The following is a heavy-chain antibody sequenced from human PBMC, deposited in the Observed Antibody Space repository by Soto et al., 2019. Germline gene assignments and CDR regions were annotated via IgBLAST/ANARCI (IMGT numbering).Heavy chain of an antibody. CDR3: VSPGGVLEPLTG. V-gene: IGHV3-7*05. J-gene: IGHJ4*02. CDR2: IKADGSEK. D-gene: IGHD1-1*01. CDR1: GFTFSDSW. Sequence: EMQLVESGGGLVQPGGSLRLSCAASGFTFSDSWMNWVRQAPGKGLEGVANIKADGSEKYYVDSVKGRFTISRDNAKNSLYLQMDSLRAEDTAVYYCVSPGGVLEPLTGWGQGTLVTVSS.